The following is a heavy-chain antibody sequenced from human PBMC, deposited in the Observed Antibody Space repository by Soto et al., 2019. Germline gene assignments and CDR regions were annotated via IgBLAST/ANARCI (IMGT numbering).Heavy chain of an antibody. Sequence: GGSLRLSCAASGFTFSSYAMHWVRQAPGKGLEWVAVISYDGSNKYYADSVKGRFTISRDNSKNTLYLQMNSLRAEDTAVYYCARDLDSSGWPDFDYWGQGTLVTVSS. V-gene: IGHV3-30-3*01. J-gene: IGHJ4*02. CDR1: GFTFSSYA. CDR2: ISYDGSNK. CDR3: ARDLDSSGWPDFDY. D-gene: IGHD6-19*01.